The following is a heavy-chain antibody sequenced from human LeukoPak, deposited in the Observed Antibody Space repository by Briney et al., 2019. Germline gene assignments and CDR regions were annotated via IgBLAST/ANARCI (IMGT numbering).Heavy chain of an antibody. J-gene: IGHJ4*02. D-gene: IGHD5-18*01. CDR2: VKQDGSTK. CDR1: GFTFSGFW. Sequence: PGGSLRLSCAASGFTFSGFWMPWVRQAPGKGLVWVARVKQDGSTKFYVDSVKGRFTISRDNARTSLFLQMNSLTPADTAVYYGGRCGYASPYYCIDFWGQGTLVTVSS. V-gene: IGHV3-7*01. CDR3: GRCGYASPYYCIDF.